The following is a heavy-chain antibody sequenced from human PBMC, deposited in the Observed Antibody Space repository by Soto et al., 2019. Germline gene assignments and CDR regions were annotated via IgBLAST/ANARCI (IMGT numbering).Heavy chain of an antibody. CDR3: ARDHYDSSGYEKYNWFDP. J-gene: IGHJ5*02. D-gene: IGHD3-22*01. Sequence: SVSLTCTLSRSALSRGYSNSSVILPPPRKGLEWIGYIYYSGSTYYNPSLKSRVTISVDTSKNQFSLKLSSVTAADTAVYYCARDHYDSSGYEKYNWFDPWGQGTMVTVSS. CDR1: RSALSRGYSN. V-gene: IGHV4-30-4*01. CDR2: IYYSGST.